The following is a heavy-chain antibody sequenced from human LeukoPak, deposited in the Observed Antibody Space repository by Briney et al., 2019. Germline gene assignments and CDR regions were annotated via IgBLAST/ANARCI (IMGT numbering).Heavy chain of an antibody. D-gene: IGHD3-10*01. V-gene: IGHV3-30-3*01. CDR1: GFTFSSYA. CDR2: ISYDGSNK. J-gene: IGHJ6*02. Sequence: GGSLRLSCAASGFTFSSYAMHWVRQAPGKGLEWVAVISYDGSNKYYADPVKGRFTISRDDSKNTLYLQMNSLRAEDTAVYYCARDRPYRHYYGSGSYYGMDVWGQGTTVTVSS. CDR3: ARDRPYRHYYGSGSYYGMDV.